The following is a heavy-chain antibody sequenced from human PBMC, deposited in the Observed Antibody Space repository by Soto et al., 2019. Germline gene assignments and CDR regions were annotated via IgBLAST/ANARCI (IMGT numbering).Heavy chain of an antibody. CDR1: GYISTAYS. V-gene: IGHV1-46*01. CDR2: VNPSGGST. J-gene: IGHJ1*01. D-gene: IGHD2-15*01. CDR3: AREENCSDGICYSEYFQR. Sequence: ASVKVSCKASGYISTAYSMHWVRQAPGQGLEWMGVVNPSGGSTNYAQKFQGRITMTRDTSTSTVYMDLSSLTSEDTAVYYCAREENCSDGICYSEYFQRWGQGTLATVSS.